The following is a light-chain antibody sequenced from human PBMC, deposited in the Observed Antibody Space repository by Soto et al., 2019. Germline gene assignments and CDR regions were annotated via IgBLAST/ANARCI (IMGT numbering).Light chain of an antibody. V-gene: IGKV3-20*01. Sequence: EIVFTQSPGTLSLSPGERYALSCMASQSVSSSYLAWYQQKPGQAPRLLIYGASSRATGIPDRFSGSGSGTDFTLTISRLEPEDFAVYYCQHYGHALWAFGQGTKVEIK. J-gene: IGKJ1*01. CDR2: GAS. CDR1: QSVSSSY. CDR3: QHYGHALWA.